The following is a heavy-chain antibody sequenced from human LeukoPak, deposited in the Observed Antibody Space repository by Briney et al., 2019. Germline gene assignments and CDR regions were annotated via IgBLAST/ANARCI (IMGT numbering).Heavy chain of an antibody. J-gene: IGHJ4*02. CDR3: ARGGYDILTGYYPFDY. V-gene: IGHV1-18*01. CDR2: ISAYNGNT. CDR1: GYTFTSYG. Sequence: ASVKVSCKASGYTFTSYGISWVRQAPGQGLEWMGWISAYNGNTNYAQKLQGRVTMTTDTSTSTAYMGLRSLRSDDTAVYYCARGGYDILTGYYPFDYWGQGTLVTVSS. D-gene: IGHD3-9*01.